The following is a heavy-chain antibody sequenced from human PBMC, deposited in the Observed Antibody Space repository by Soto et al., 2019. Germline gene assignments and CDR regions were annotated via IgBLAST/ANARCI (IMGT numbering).Heavy chain of an antibody. J-gene: IGHJ4*02. CDR2: IKSKTDGGTT. V-gene: IGHV3-15*07. CDR1: GFTFSNAC. D-gene: IGHD3-22*01. CDR3: TTDPVTMIVVVPSSG. Sequence: VGSLRLSCAASGFTFSNACINWVRQAPGKGLEWVGRIKSKTDGGTTDYAAPVKGRFTISRDDSKNTLYLQMNSLKTEDTAVYYCTTDPVTMIVVVPSSGWGQGTLVTVS.